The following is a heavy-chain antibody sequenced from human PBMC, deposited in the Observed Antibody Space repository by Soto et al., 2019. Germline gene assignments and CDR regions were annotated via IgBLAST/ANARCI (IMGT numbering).Heavy chain of an antibody. CDR1: GFTFSSYG. J-gene: IGHJ4*02. D-gene: IGHD3-10*01. CDR3: AKEMVTMVRGVTRFPLDY. V-gene: IGHV3-30*18. CDR2: ISYDGSNK. Sequence: QVQLVESGGGVVQPGRSLRLSCAASGFTFSSYGMHWVRQAPGKGLEWVAVISYDGSNKYYADSVKGRFTISRDNSKNTLYLQMNSLRAEDTAVYYCAKEMVTMVRGVTRFPLDYWGQGTLVTVSS.